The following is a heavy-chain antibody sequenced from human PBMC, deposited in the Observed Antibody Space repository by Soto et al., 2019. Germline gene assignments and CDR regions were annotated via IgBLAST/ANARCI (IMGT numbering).Heavy chain of an antibody. CDR2: IVVGSGNT. J-gene: IGHJ4*02. CDR1: GLTFTSSA. Sequence: VKVTSKASGLTFTSSAAQWVRQARGQRLEWIGWIVVGSGNTNYAQKFQERVTITRDMSTSTAYMELSSLRSEDTAVYYCAADAAAAGTIGWGQGTLVTVSS. D-gene: IGHD6-13*01. V-gene: IGHV1-58*01. CDR3: AADAAAAGTIG.